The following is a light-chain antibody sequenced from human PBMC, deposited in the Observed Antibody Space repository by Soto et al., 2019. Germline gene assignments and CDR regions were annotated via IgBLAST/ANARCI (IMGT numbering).Light chain of an antibody. CDR3: ETWDSNPHVV. J-gene: IGLJ2*01. CDR1: SGHSSYI. CDR2: LEGSGSY. Sequence: QPVLTQSSSASASLGSSVKLTRTLSSGHSSYIIAWHQQQPWKAPRYLMKLEGSGSYNKGSGVPDRFSGSSSGADRYLTISNLQSEDEADYYCETWDSNPHVVFGGGTKLTVL. V-gene: IGLV4-60*03.